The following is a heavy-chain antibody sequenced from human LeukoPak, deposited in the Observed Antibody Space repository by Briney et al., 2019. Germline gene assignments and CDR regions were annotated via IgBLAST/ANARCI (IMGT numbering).Heavy chain of an antibody. J-gene: IGHJ4*02. CDR3: AREDTATRVLAY. Sequence: SETLSLTCAVYGGSFSGYYWSWIRQPPGKGLEWIGEINHSGSTNYNPSLKSRVTISVDTSKNQFSLKLSSVTAADTAVYYCAREDTATRVLAYWGQGTLVTVSS. V-gene: IGHV4-34*01. CDR1: GGSFSGYY. CDR2: INHSGST. D-gene: IGHD4-17*01.